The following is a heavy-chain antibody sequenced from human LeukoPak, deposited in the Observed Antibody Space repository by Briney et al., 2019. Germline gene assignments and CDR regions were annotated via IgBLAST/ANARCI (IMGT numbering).Heavy chain of an antibody. CDR3: ARAYGGYVDY. J-gene: IGHJ4*02. D-gene: IGHD4/OR15-4a*01. CDR1: GFTFSSYS. Sequence: GGSLRLSCAASGFTFSSYSMNWVRQAPGKGLEWVSYISSSSSTIYYADSVKGRFTISRDNAKNSLYLQMNSLRAEDTAVYYCARAYGGYVDYWGQGTLVTVSS. CDR2: ISSSSSTI. V-gene: IGHV3-48*01.